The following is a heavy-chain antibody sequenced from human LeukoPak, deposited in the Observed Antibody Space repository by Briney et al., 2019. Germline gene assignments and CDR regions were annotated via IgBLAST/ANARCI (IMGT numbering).Heavy chain of an antibody. CDR3: ARSRLVVVPAAILY. J-gene: IGHJ4*02. Sequence: ASVTVSCKASGYTFTGYYMHWVRQAPGQGLEWMGWINPNSGGTNYAQKFQGRVTMTRDTSISTAYMELSRLRSDDTAVYYCARSRLVVVPAAILYWGQGTLVTVS. CDR1: GYTFTGYY. V-gene: IGHV1-2*02. CDR2: INPNSGGT. D-gene: IGHD2-2*02.